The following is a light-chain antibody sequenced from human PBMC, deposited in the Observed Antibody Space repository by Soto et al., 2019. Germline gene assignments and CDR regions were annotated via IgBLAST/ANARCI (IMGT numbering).Light chain of an antibody. J-gene: IGKJ2*01. V-gene: IGKV1-39*01. CDR3: QQSYSTPYT. CDR1: QRISDY. CDR2: AVS. Sequence: DIQMTQSPSSLSASVGDRVTITCRASQRISDYLNWYQQKPGKAPNLLIYAVSNLQSGGPSRFSGSGSGTDFTLTISSLQPEDFATYYCQQSYSTPYTFGQGTKLEIE.